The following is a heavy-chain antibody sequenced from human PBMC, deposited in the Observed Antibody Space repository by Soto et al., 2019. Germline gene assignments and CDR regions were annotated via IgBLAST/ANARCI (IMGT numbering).Heavy chain of an antibody. J-gene: IGHJ4*02. CDR3: AREGINNYNEYYFDS. V-gene: IGHV3-21*01. D-gene: IGHD4-4*01. Sequence: PGGSLRLSCAASGFTFSTYSMNWVRQAPGKGLEWVSSISGSGNYTHYADFLRGRFTLSRDNAKTSLYLQMNSLRAEDTAVYYCAREGINNYNEYYFDSWGQGTVVTVSS. CDR2: ISGSGNYT. CDR1: GFTFSTYS.